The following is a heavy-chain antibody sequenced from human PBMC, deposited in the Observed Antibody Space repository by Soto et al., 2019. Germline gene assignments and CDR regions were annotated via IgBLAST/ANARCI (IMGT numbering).Heavy chain of an antibody. CDR3: AHADVAGSLD. J-gene: IGHJ4*02. Sequence: QITLKESGPTLVQPTQTLTLTCTFSGFSLTTDRVGVRWIRQPPGEALEWLAVIYWDYTKIYRPSLESRLTITQDTSKNQLALTMTNMDSVETATYFSAHADVAGSLDWGQGALASVSS. CDR2: IYWDYTK. V-gene: IGHV2-5*02. CDR1: GFSLTTDRVG. D-gene: IGHD2-21*01.